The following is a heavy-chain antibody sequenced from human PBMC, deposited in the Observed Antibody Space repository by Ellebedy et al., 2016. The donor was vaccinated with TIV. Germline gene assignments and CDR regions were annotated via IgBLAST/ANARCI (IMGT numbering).Heavy chain of an antibody. Sequence: SETLSLXXTVSGASVSSGSYYWTWIRQSPGKGLEWIGYIYYTGITNYNPSLKSRVTMSLDTSKNQFALRLTSVTAADTAVYFCGRDKGLGGSGYAGIEYWGQGALVTVSS. J-gene: IGHJ4*02. CDR2: IYYTGIT. D-gene: IGHD5-12*01. V-gene: IGHV4-61*01. CDR1: GASVSSGSYY. CDR3: GRDKGLGGSGYAGIEY.